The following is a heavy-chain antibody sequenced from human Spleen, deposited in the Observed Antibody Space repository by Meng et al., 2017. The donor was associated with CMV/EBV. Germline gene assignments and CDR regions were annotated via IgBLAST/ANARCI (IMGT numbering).Heavy chain of an antibody. CDR3: GRECPRRGLEFDY. CDR2: IDPSSGAT. V-gene: IGHV1-2*02. Sequence: ASVKVSCKASGYTFTGYYIHWVRQAPGQGLEWMGWIDPSSGATNYTQKFRGRVTVTSDTSIRTAYMELSGLTSDDTAVYYCGRECPRRGLEFDYWGQGTLVTVSS. D-gene: IGHD3-10*01. J-gene: IGHJ4*02. CDR1: GYTFTGYY.